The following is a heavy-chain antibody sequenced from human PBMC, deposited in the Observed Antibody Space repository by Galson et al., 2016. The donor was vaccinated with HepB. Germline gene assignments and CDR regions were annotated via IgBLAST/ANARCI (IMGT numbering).Heavy chain of an antibody. D-gene: IGHD6-19*01. CDR1: GFTFSSYW. J-gene: IGHJ2*01. V-gene: IGHV3-74*01. CDR3: ARTRDTNFIAVAEWYFDL. Sequence: SLRLSCAASGFTFSSYWMHWVRQAPGKGLVLVSAINSDGSSTSYAASVKGRFSISRDNAKNTLYLQMNSLRAEDTAVYYCARTRDTNFIAVAEWYFDLWGRGTLVTVSS. CDR2: INSDGSST.